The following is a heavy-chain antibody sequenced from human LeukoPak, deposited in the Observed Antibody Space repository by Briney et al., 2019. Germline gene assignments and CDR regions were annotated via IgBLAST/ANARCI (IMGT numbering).Heavy chain of an antibody. D-gene: IGHD6-19*01. CDR2: INPSGGST. CDR3: ARDISIHSSGWYLGY. J-gene: IGHJ4*02. CDR1: GYAFTSYY. V-gene: IGHV1-46*01. Sequence: ASVKVSCKASGYAFTSYYMHWVRQAPGQGLEWMGIINPSGGSTSYAQKFQGRVTMTRDMSTSTVYMELSSLRSEDTAVYYCARDISIHSSGWYLGYWGQGTLVTVSS.